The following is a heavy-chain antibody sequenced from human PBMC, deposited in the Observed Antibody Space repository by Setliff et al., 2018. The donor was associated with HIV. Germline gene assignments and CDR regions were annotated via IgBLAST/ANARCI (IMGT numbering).Heavy chain of an antibody. CDR2: INAAISHT. D-gene: IGHD3-16*01. V-gene: IGHV1-3*01. J-gene: IGHJ3*02. Sequence: GASVKVSCKASGYSFSSYAIHWVRQAAGQSPEWLGWINAAISHTRYSPKFQDRVTLTTDTSAGTIHMEMRSLRSEDTAVYHCVGGRGGFFDEPFDMWGPGTRVTVSS. CDR1: GYSFSSYA. CDR3: VGGRGGFFDEPFDM.